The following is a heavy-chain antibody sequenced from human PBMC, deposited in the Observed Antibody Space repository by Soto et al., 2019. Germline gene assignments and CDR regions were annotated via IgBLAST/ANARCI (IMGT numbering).Heavy chain of an antibody. J-gene: IGHJ4*02. CDR1: GYTFTGYI. V-gene: IGHV1-2*04. CDR3: VREEGHGGKFDY. CDR2: ISPKDGGT. Sequence: QVRLVQSGAEVKNPGASVKVSCKTSGYTFTGYIIHWVRQAPGQGLEWMWFISPKDGGTKSTQKFQGWVTMTRDTSIGTAYLELSRLTPDDTAVYFGVREEGHGGKFDYWGQGTLVTVSS. D-gene: IGHD3-16*01.